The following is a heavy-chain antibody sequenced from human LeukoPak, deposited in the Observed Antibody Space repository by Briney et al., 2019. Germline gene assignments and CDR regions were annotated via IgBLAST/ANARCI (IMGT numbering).Heavy chain of an antibody. CDR2: IYYSGST. D-gene: IGHD2-2*01. CDR3: ARRGCGLTSCYLFDY. Sequence: SETLSLTCTVSGGPISSSSYNWGWIRQPPGKGLEWIGSIYYSGSTYYNPSLKSRVTISVDTSRNQFSLKLSSVTAADTAVYYCARRGCGLTSCYLFDYWGQGTLVTVSS. V-gene: IGHV4-39*01. CDR1: GGPISSSSYN. J-gene: IGHJ4*02.